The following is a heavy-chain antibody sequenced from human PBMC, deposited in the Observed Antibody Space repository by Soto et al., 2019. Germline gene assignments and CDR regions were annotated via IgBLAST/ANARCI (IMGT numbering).Heavy chain of an antibody. V-gene: IGHV3-48*01. J-gene: IGHJ5*02. CDR3: ARGAYLNWFDP. CDR2: ISSSSSTI. Sequence: GGSLRLSCAASGFAFSSYGMNWVRQAPGKGLEWVSYISSSSSTIYYADSVKGRFTISRDNAKNSLYLQMNSLRAEDTAVYYCARGAYLNWFDPWGQGTLVTVSS. CDR1: GFAFSSYG.